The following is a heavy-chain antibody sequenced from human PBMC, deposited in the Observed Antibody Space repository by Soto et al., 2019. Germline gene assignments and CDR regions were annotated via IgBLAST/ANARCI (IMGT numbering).Heavy chain of an antibody. CDR2: MNAKSGDT. CDR3: ARGNPFNYAGFDV. Sequence: ASVKVSCKASGYTFSDFDINWLRQASGQGPEWMGWMNAKSGDTFFAQRFQGKFNMTWDTSLSTAYMEVGSLTSDDTAMYYCARGNPFNYAGFDVWGQGTTVTVSS. D-gene: IGHD3-16*01. V-gene: IGHV1-8*01. J-gene: IGHJ6*02. CDR1: GYTFSDFD.